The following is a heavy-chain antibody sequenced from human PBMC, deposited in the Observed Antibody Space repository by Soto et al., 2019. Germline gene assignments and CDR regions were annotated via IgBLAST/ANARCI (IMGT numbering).Heavy chain of an antibody. V-gene: IGHV4-34*01. Sequence: SETLSLTCAVYGGSFSGYYWSWIRQPPGKGLEWIGEINHSGSTSYNPSLKSRVTISVDTSKNQSSLKLSSVTAADTAVYYCARGASSSGWVYWGQGTLVTVSS. CDR2: INHSGST. D-gene: IGHD6-19*01. J-gene: IGHJ4*02. CDR3: ARGASSSGWVY. CDR1: GGSFSGYY.